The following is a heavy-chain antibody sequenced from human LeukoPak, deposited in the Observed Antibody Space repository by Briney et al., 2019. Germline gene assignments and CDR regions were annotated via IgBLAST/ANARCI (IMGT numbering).Heavy chain of an antibody. Sequence: QTGGSLRLSCAASGFTFSPYWMHWVRQAPGKGLVWVSCVYGDGDTTTYADSVRGRFTISRDNAKNTLYLQMNSLRAEDTALYYCARSRSGSFDIWGQGTMVTVSS. D-gene: IGHD3-22*01. CDR1: GFTFSPYW. CDR2: VYGDGDTT. J-gene: IGHJ3*02. CDR3: ARSRSGSFDI. V-gene: IGHV3-74*01.